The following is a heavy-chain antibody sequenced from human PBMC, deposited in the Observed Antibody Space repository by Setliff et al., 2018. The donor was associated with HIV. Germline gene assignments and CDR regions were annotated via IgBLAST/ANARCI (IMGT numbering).Heavy chain of an antibody. Sequence: PSETLSLTCAVYGGSFSAYHWSWIRQTPGKGLEWLGEINHSGSTAYNLALESRVSMSIDTSKNQFSLKLTSATAADTAIYYCARGRDYTGSWFRPFYLDFWGHGKLVTVS. CDR2: INHSGST. J-gene: IGHJ4*01. D-gene: IGHD3-3*01. CDR3: ARGRDYTGSWFRPFYLDF. CDR1: GGSFSAYH. V-gene: IGHV4-34*01.